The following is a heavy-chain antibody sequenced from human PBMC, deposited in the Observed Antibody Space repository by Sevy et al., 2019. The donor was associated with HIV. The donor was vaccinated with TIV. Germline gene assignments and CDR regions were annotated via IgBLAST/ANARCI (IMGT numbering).Heavy chain of an antibody. CDR3: ARDEQRPYYYGSGNMGH. CDR1: GYTFTNYE. D-gene: IGHD3-10*01. V-gene: IGHV1-8*01. J-gene: IGHJ4*02. Sequence: ASVKVSCKASGYTFTNYEINWVRQATGQGLEWMGWMNPNIGKTGYTPQFHGRVTMTRNTSLNIAYMELSSLRSDDTAVYYCARDEQRPYYYGSGNMGHWGQGTLVTVSS. CDR2: MNPNIGKT.